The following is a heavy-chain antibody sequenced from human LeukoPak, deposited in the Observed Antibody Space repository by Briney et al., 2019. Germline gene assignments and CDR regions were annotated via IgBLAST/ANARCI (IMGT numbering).Heavy chain of an antibody. D-gene: IGHD6-13*01. J-gene: IGHJ4*02. Sequence: PGESLKISCKGSGYTFTSYWIGWVRPMPGKGLEWMGIIYPGDSDIIYSPSFQGQVTISADKSITTAYLQWSSLKASDTAIYYCARHIGATGPDYWGQGTLVTVSS. CDR2: IYPGDSDI. V-gene: IGHV5-51*01. CDR1: GYTFTSYW. CDR3: ARHIGATGPDY.